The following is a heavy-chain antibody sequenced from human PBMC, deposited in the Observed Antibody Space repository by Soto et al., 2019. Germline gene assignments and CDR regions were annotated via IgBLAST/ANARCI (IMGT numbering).Heavy chain of an antibody. J-gene: IGHJ4*02. D-gene: IGHD2-15*01. CDR2: IYSGTT. V-gene: IGHV4-30-2*01. CDR3: AREDSGAFYDF. Sequence: QVQLQESASGPVKPSQTLSLTCAVSGVSISSGGYSWSWIRQPPGKGQEWIGYIYSGTTHNNPSLKSRVTISMNRSKNQVSLSLKSVTAADTAVYYCAREDSGAFYDFWGQGTLVTVSS. CDR1: GVSISSGGYS.